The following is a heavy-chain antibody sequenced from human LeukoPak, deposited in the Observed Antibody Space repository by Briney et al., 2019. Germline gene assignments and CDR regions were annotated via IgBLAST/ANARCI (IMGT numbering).Heavy chain of an antibody. Sequence: ASVKVSCKASGYTFTSYGISWVRQAPGQGLEWMGWISAYNGNTNYAQKLQGRVTMTTDTSTSTAYMELRSLRSDDTAVYYCARLNYDTLTGYYNPWGQGTLVTVSS. J-gene: IGHJ5*02. CDR1: GYTFTSYG. CDR2: ISAYNGNT. CDR3: ARLNYDTLTGYYNP. D-gene: IGHD3-9*01. V-gene: IGHV1-18*01.